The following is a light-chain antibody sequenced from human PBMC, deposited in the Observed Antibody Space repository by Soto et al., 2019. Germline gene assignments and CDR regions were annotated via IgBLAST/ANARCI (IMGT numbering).Light chain of an antibody. Sequence: QSVLTQPASVSGSPGQSITISCTGTSSDVGGYKYVSWYQQHPGKAPKLLIYEVRNRPSGVSDRFSGSKSGKTASLTIFGLQAEDEADYYCSSYTTSTTQVFGGGTKVTVL. CDR2: EVR. CDR3: SSYTTSTTQV. V-gene: IGLV2-14*01. J-gene: IGLJ2*01. CDR1: SSDVGGYKY.